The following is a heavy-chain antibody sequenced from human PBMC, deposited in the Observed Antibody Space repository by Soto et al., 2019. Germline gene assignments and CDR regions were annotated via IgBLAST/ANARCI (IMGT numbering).Heavy chain of an antibody. CDR3: ARHRAVGIPYKHGKEF. CDR2: IDPSDFYT. Sequence: GESLKISCQASGYDFSTYWISWVRQVPGKGLEWMGRIDPSDFYTNYRPSFQGHVTISVDKSINTVYLQWSSLKASDTAMYYCARHRAVGIPYKHGKEFWGQGTGVTVSS. D-gene: IGHD2-21*01. V-gene: IGHV5-10-1*01. CDR1: GYDFSTYW. J-gene: IGHJ6*02.